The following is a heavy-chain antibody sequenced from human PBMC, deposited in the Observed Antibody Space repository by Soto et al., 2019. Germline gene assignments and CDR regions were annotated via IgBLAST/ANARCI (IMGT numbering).Heavy chain of an antibody. Sequence: QVQLVRSGAEVKKPGASVQVSCNASGYTFTSYDINGVRQADGQGLEYMGWMNPNSGNTGYAQKFHGRVTMTRNTSISTAYMELSSLRADDTAGYYCARDRGRYGMDVWGQGTTVPVSS. CDR1: GYTFTSYD. J-gene: IGHJ6*02. CDR2: MNPNSGNT. V-gene: IGHV1-8*01. CDR3: ARDRGRYGMDV.